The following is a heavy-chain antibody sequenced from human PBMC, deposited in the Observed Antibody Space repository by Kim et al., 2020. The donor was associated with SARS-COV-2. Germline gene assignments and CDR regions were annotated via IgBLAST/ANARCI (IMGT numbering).Heavy chain of an antibody. CDR2: INNDGSST. V-gene: IGHV3-74*01. CDR1: GFTFSVSW. D-gene: IGHD2-15*01. CDR3: VRENGVGGNPGADY. J-gene: IGHJ4*02. Sequence: GGSLRLSCAASGFTFSVSWMHWVRQAPGKGLEWVSRINNDGSSTIYADSVKGRFTISRDNAKNTVYLQMSNLRAEDTAVYYCVRENGVGGNPGADYWGKGHLVTVSS.